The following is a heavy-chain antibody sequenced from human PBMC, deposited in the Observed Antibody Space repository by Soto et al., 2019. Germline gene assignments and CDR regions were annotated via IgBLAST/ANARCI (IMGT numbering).Heavy chain of an antibody. V-gene: IGHV3-23*01. J-gene: IGHJ6*02. D-gene: IGHD4-17*01. CDR1: GFTFSSYA. CDR3: AKRDTVWYGMDV. CDR2: ISGSGGST. Sequence: EVQLLESGGGLVQPGGSLRLSCAASGFTFSSYAMSWVHQAPGKGLEWVSAISGSGGSTYYADSVKGRFTISRDNSKNTLYLQMNSLRAEDTAVYYCAKRDTVWYGMDVRGQGTTVTVSS.